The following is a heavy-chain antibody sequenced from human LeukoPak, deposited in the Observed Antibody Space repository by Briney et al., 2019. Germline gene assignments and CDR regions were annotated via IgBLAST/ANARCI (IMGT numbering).Heavy chain of an antibody. D-gene: IGHD2-15*01. CDR3: ARACSGGSCYPQDDYYYYGMDV. J-gene: IGHJ6*04. Sequence: GGSLGLSCAASGFTFSSYGMHWVRQAPGKGLEWVAVIWYDGSNKYYADSVKGRFTISRDNSKNTLYLQMNSLRAEDTAVYYCARACSGGSCYPQDDYYYYGMDVWGKGTTVTVSS. CDR2: IWYDGSNK. V-gene: IGHV3-33*01. CDR1: GFTFSSYG.